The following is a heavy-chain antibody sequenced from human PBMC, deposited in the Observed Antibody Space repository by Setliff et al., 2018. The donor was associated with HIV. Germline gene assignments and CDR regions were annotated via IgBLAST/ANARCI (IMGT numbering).Heavy chain of an antibody. CDR2: INHSGSA. CDR1: GGSFSGYY. J-gene: IGHJ4*02. CDR3: ARHKSQPYYFDY. Sequence: SETLSLTCAVYGGSFSGYYWSWIRQSPGKGLEWIGEINHSGSAYYSPSLKSRVTISVDTSKNQFSLKLSSVTAADTAVYYCARHKSQPYYFDYWGQGTLVTVSS. V-gene: IGHV4-34*01.